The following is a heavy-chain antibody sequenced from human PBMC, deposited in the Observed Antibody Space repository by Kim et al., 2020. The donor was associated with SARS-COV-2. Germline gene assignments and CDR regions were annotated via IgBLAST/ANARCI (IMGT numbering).Heavy chain of an antibody. V-gene: IGHV1-46*01. D-gene: IGHD6-13*01. CDR3: ATGAAATGN. J-gene: IGHJ4*02. Sequence: DGSTTYEQKFQGRVTVTRDTSTSTVYMGLSSLRSEDTAVYYCATGAAATGNWGQGTQVTVSS. CDR2: DGST.